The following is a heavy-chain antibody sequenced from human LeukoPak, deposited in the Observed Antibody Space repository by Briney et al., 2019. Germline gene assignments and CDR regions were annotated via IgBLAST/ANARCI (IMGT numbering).Heavy chain of an antibody. CDR1: GGSISSYY. V-gene: IGHV4-59*01. J-gene: IGHJ6*02. CDR2: IFYSGST. D-gene: IGHD3-10*01. Sequence: SETLSLTCTVSGGSISSYYWSWLRQPPGKGLEWIGYIFYSGSTKYNPSLKSRVTISVDTSKNQFSLKLSSVTAADTAVYYCARDRSYYTGGMDVWGQGTTVTVSS. CDR3: ARDRSYYTGGMDV.